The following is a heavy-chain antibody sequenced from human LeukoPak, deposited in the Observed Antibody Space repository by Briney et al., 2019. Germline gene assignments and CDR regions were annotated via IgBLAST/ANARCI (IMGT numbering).Heavy chain of an antibody. J-gene: IGHJ4*02. CDR2: IYSGGST. CDR1: GFTVSSNY. V-gene: IGHV3-66*01. Sequence: GGSLRLSCAASGFTVSSNYMSWVRQAPGKGLEWVSVIYSGGSTYYADSVKGRFTISRDNSKNTLYLQMNSLRAEDTAVYYCAREWGYARHFDCWGQGTLVTVSS. CDR3: AREWGYARHFDC. D-gene: IGHD5-12*01.